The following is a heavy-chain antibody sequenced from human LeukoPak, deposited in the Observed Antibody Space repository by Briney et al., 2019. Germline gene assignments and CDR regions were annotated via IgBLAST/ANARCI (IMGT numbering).Heavy chain of an antibody. Sequence: ASVKVSCKASGYTFTSYDINWVRQATGQGLEWMGWMNPNSGNTGYAQKFQGRVTITRNTSISTAYMELSSLRSEDTVVYYCARGYRIAAAGPGALGYWGQGTLVTVSS. J-gene: IGHJ4*02. CDR2: MNPNSGNT. CDR3: ARGYRIAAAGPGALGY. D-gene: IGHD6-13*01. CDR1: GYTFTSYD. V-gene: IGHV1-8*03.